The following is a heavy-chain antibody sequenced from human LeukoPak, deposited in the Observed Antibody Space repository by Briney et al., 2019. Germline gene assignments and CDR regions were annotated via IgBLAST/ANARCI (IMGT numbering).Heavy chain of an antibody. D-gene: IGHD3-16*01. V-gene: IGHV3-7*03. CDR3: ASQDYDYVWGRMVGGFDI. CDR2: IKQEGSEK. CDR1: GFTFSSYW. J-gene: IGHJ3*02. Sequence: GGSLRLSCAASGFTFSSYWMSWVRQAPGKGLEWVANIKQEGSEKYYVDSVKGRFTISRDNVKNSLYLQMNGLRAEDTAVYYCASQDYDYVWGRMVGGFDIWGQGTMVTVSS.